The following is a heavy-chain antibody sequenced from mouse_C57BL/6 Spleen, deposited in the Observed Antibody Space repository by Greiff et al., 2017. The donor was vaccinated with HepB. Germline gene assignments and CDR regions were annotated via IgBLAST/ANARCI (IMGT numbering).Heavy chain of an antibody. V-gene: IGHV5-12*01. CDR3: ARVAPYAMDY. Sequence: DVKLVESGGGLVQPGGSLKLSCAASGFTFSDYYMYWVRQTPEKRLEWVAYISNGGGSTYYPDTVKGRFTISRDNAKNTLYLQMSRLKSEDTAMYYCARVAPYAMDYWGQGTSVTVSS. D-gene: IGHD1-1*01. CDR1: GFTFSDYY. CDR2: ISNGGGST. J-gene: IGHJ4*01.